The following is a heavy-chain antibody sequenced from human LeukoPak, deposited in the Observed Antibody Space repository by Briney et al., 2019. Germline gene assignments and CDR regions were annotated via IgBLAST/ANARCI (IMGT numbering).Heavy chain of an antibody. CDR3: ARHAYYSSSFKPYYYGMDV. D-gene: IGHD6-13*01. CDR2: IYYSGST. J-gene: IGHJ6*02. V-gene: IGHV4-39*01. Sequence: PSETLSLTCTVSGGSISSGDYYWGWIRQPPGKGLEWIASIYYSGSTHYNPYLKSRVTISVDTSTNQFSLKLTSVTAADTAVFYCARHAYYSSSFKPYYYGMDVWGQGTTVTVSS. CDR1: GGSISSGDYY.